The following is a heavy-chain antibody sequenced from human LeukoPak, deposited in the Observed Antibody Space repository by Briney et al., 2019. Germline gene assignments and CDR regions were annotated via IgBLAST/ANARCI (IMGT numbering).Heavy chain of an antibody. Sequence: GGSLRLSCAASGFTVSSNYMSWVRQAPGKGLEWVAVISYDGSNKYYADSVKGRFTISRDNSKNTLYLQMNSLRAEDTAVYYCARDHRGVRDYFDYWGQGTLVTVSS. CDR2: ISYDGSNK. D-gene: IGHD3-10*01. CDR3: ARDHRGVRDYFDY. V-gene: IGHV3-30-3*01. CDR1: GFTVSSNY. J-gene: IGHJ4*02.